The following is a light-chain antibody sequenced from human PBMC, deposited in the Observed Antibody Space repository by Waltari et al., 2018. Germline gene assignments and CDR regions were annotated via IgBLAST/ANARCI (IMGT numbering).Light chain of an antibody. CDR2: DND. CDR3: ATWDNSLTEVV. J-gene: IGLJ2*01. V-gene: IGLV1-51*01. Sequence: QSVLTQPPSVSAAPGQKVTISCSGSSPNIGNYFLSWYHQLPGAAPKLLIYDNDKRPSGIPDRFSASKSGTSATLGITGLQTGDEADYYCATWDNSLTEVVFGGGTKLTVL. CDR1: SPNIGNYF.